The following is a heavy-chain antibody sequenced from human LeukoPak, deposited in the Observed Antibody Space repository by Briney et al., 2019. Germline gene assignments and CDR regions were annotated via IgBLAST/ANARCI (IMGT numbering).Heavy chain of an antibody. J-gene: IGHJ4*02. V-gene: IGHV1-18*01. CDR2: ISAYNGNT. Sequence: GASVKVSCKASGYTFTNYAISWVRQAPGQGLEWMGWISAYNGNTNYAQNLQGRVTMTTDTSTSTAYMELRSLRSDDTAVYYCARDGNKNGYSPHFDYWGQGTLVTVSS. CDR1: GYTFTNYA. CDR3: ARDGNKNGYSPHFDY. D-gene: IGHD5-24*01.